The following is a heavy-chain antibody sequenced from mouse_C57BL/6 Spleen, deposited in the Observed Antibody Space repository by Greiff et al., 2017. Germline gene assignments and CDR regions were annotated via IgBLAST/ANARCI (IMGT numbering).Heavy chain of an antibody. J-gene: IGHJ2*01. V-gene: IGHV8-12*01. CDR1: GFSLSTSGMG. CDR2: ISWGDDK. Sequence: QVTLKESGPGLLKSSQTLGLTCSFSGFSLSTSGMGVSWLRQPSGQGLVWLAHISWGDDKRYNPSLKRRLTISKDTTRNQVLLKITRVDTANTATYYCTRSPCSSNYFDVWGQGTTRTVSS. CDR3: TRSPCSSNYFDV. D-gene: IGHD1-1*01.